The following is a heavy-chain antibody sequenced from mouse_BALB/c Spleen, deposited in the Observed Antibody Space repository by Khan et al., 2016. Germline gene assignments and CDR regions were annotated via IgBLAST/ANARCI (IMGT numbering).Heavy chain of an antibody. CDR3: AREFYCCTFAY. J-gene: IGHJ3*01. D-gene: IGHD1-1*01. CDR2: INPSSGYT. Sequence: QVQLQQSGAELARPGASVKMSCKASGYTFTYYTMHWVKQRPGLGLEWIGKINPSSGYTDYNQKFKDKATLTTDKSSNTAYMQLSSLISEDSAVYCCAREFYCCTFAYWGQGTLVTVSA. CDR1: GYTFTYYT. V-gene: IGHV1-4*01.